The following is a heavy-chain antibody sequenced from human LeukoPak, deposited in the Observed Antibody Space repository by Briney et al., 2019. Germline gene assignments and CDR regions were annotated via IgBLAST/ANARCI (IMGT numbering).Heavy chain of an antibody. D-gene: IGHD4-17*01. V-gene: IGHV4-39*07. J-gene: IGHJ4*02. CDR2: IYYSGST. Sequence: PSETLSLTCTVSGGSISSSSYYWGWIRQPPGKGLEWIGSIYYSGSTYYNPSLKSRVTISVDTSKNQFSLKLSSVTAADTAVYYCARGPGTTVTTPFDYWGQGALVTVSS. CDR3: ARGPGTTVTTPFDY. CDR1: GGSISSSSYY.